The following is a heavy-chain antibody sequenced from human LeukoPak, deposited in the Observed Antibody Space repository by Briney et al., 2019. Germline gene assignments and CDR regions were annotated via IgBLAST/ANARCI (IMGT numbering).Heavy chain of an antibody. CDR2: IYYSGST. V-gene: IGHV4-39*07. CDR1: GGSISSSSYY. Sequence: SETLSLTCTVSGGSISSSSYYWGWIRQPPGKGLEWIGSIYYSGSTYYNPSLKSRVTISVDTSKNQFSLKLSSVTAADTAVYYCARDQSYDSSGFFDYWGQGTLVTVSS. D-gene: IGHD3-22*01. CDR3: ARDQSYDSSGFFDY. J-gene: IGHJ4*02.